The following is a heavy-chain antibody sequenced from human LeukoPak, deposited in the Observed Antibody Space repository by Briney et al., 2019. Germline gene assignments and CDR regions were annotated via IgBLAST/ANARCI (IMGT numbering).Heavy chain of an antibody. J-gene: IGHJ4*02. Sequence: PSETLSLTCAVYGGSFSGYYWSWIRQPPGKGLEWIGEINHSGSTNYNPSLKSRVTISVDTSKNQFSLKLSSVTAADTAVYYCARGYGSGSYIYPLDYWGQGTLVTVSS. CDR3: ARGYGSGSYIYPLDY. V-gene: IGHV4-34*01. D-gene: IGHD3-10*01. CDR2: INHSGST. CDR1: GGSFSGYY.